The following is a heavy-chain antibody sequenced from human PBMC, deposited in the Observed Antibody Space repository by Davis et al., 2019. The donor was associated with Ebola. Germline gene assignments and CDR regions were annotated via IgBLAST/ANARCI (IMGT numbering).Heavy chain of an antibody. J-gene: IGHJ4*02. CDR3: ARPQHEAASKFED. CDR1: GASISRTTNYY. Sequence: SETLSLTCTVSGASISRTTNYYWGWLRQSPGKGLEWTGSISYSGTTYYNPSLNSRVSISVDTSTGQFSLKLGSVTAADTAVYYCARPQHEAASKFEDWGQGTLVTVSS. D-gene: IGHD2-15*01. V-gene: IGHV4-39*01. CDR2: ISYSGTT.